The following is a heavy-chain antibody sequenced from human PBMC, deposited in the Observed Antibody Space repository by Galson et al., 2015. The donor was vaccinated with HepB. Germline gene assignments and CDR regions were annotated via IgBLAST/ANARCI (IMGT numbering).Heavy chain of an antibody. D-gene: IGHD6-13*01. CDR2: TYYRSKWYN. V-gene: IGHV6-1*01. J-gene: IGHJ4*02. Sequence: CAISGDSVSSNSATWNWIRQSPSRGLEWLGRTYYRSKWYNDYALYVESRITISPDTSKNQFSLQLNSVTPEDTAVYYCTRVQSGAGFFGYWGQGSLVTVSS. CDR3: TRVQSGAGFFGY. CDR1: GDSVSSNSAT.